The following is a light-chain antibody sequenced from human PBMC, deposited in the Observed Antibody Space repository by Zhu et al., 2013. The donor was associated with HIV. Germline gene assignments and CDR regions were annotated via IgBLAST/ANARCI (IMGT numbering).Light chain of an antibody. CDR2: AAS. CDR1: HDIGKY. Sequence: DIQLTQSPSFLSASVGDRVTITCRASHDIGKYLAWYQQRPGKAPRLLVYAASTTQSGVPSRFGGRGSGTEFTLTIDSLQPEDFATYYCQQSYSIPFTFGPGTKVDIK. V-gene: IGKV1-9*01. CDR3: QQSYSIPFT. J-gene: IGKJ3*01.